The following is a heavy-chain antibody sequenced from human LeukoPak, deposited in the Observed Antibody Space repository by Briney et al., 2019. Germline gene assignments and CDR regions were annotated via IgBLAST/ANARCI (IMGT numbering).Heavy chain of an antibody. D-gene: IGHD3-9*01. V-gene: IGHV3-66*01. CDR2: IYSSGDT. J-gene: IGHJ4*02. Sequence: GGSLRLSCTASGFTVRTNYMSWVRQAPGKGLEWVSVIYSSGDTYYADSVKGRFTISRDDSKNTLYLQMNSLRAEDTAVYYCARAYYDILTTDSWGQGTLVSVSS. CDR1: GFTVRTNY. CDR3: ARAYYDILTTDS.